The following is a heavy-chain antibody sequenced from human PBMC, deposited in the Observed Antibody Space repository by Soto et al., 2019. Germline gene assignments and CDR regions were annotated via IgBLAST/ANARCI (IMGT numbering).Heavy chain of an antibody. CDR2: INSDGSST. V-gene: IGHV3-74*01. D-gene: IGHD6-13*01. J-gene: IGHJ5*02. Sequence: PGGSLRLSCAASGFTFSSYWMHWVRQAPGKGLVWVSRINSDGSSTTYADSVKGRFTISRDNAKNTLYLQMNSLRAEDTAVYYCARERDSSSWPNWFDPWGQGTLVTVSS. CDR3: ARERDSSSWPNWFDP. CDR1: GFTFSSYW.